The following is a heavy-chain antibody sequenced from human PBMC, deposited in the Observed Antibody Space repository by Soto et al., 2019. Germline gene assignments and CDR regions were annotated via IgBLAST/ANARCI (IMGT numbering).Heavy chain of an antibody. CDR2: IYYSGST. Sequence: QVQLQESGPGLVKPSQTLSLTCTVSGGSISSGDYYWSWIRQPPGKGLEWIGYIYYSGSTYYNPSLKSRVNISVDTSKNQFSLKLSSVTAADTAVYYCARDFPYYGSEATEGYFDYWGQGTLVTVSS. CDR1: GGSISSGDYY. CDR3: ARDFPYYGSEATEGYFDY. J-gene: IGHJ4*02. D-gene: IGHD3-10*01. V-gene: IGHV4-30-4*01.